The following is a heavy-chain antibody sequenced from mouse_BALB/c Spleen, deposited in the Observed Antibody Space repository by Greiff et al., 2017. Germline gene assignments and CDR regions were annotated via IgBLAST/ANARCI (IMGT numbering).Heavy chain of an antibody. D-gene: IGHD2-1*01. CDR1: GFTFSDYY. V-gene: IGHV5-4*02. J-gene: IGHJ3*01. CDR2: ISDGGSYT. CDR3: ARGREYGNYEPD. Sequence: EVKLVESGGGLVKPGGSLKLSCAASGFTFSDYYMYWVRQTPEKRLEWVATISDGGSYTYYPDSVKGRFTISRDNAKNNLYLQMSSLKSEDTAMYYCARGREYGNYEPDWGQGTLVTVSA.